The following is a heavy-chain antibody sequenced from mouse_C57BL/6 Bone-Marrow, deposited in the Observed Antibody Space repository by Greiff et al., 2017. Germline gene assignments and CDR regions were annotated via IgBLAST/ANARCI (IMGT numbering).Heavy chain of an antibody. CDR3: TRGVTKAMDY. J-gene: IGHJ4*01. V-gene: IGHV1-15*01. CDR2: IDPETGGT. Sequence: VQLQQSGAELVRPGASVTLSCKASGYTFTDYEMHWVKQTPVHGLAWIGAIDPETGGTAYNQKFKGKAILTADKSSSTAYMELRSLTSEDSAVYYFTRGVTKAMDYWGQGTSVTGSS. D-gene: IGHD2-2*01. CDR1: GYTFTDYE.